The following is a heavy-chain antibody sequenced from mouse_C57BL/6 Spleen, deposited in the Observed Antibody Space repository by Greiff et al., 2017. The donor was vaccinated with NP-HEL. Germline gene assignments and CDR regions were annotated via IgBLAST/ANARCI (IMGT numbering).Heavy chain of an antibody. J-gene: IGHJ2*01. D-gene: IGHD2-4*01. V-gene: IGHV1-82*01. CDR1: GYAFSSSW. Sequence: QVQLKQSGPELVKPGASVKISCKASGYAFSSSWMNWVKQRPGKGLEWIGRIYPGDGDTNYNGKFKGKATLTADKSSSTAYMQLSSLTSEDSAVYFCARPYYDYSFDYWGQGTTLTVSS. CDR2: IYPGDGDT. CDR3: ARPYYDYSFDY.